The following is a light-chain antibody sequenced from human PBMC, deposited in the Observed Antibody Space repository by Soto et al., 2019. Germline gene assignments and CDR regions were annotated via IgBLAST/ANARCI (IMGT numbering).Light chain of an antibody. J-gene: IGKJ1*01. CDR3: QHYNNWPRT. CDR2: GAS. V-gene: IGKV3-15*01. CDR1: QSVSSN. Sequence: EIVMTQSPATLSVSPGERATLSCRASQSVSSNLAWYQQKPGQPPRLLINGASTRATGIPGRFSCSGSGTEFTLTISSLQSEDFAVYYCQHYNNWPRTFGQGTKVEIK.